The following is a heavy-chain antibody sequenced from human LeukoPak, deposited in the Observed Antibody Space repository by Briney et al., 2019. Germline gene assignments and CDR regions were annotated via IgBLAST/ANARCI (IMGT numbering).Heavy chain of an antibody. Sequence: GGSLRLSCAASGFTFSSYGMHWVRQAPGKGLEWVAIISYDGSNKYYADSVKGRFTISRDNSKNTLYLQMNSLRAEDTAVYYCAKDHSSSWYYFDYWGQGTLVTVSS. J-gene: IGHJ4*02. CDR2: ISYDGSNK. V-gene: IGHV3-30*18. CDR3: AKDHSSSWYYFDY. CDR1: GFTFSSYG. D-gene: IGHD6-13*01.